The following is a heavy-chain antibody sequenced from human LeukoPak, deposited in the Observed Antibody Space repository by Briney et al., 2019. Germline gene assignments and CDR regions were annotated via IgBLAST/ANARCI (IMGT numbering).Heavy chain of an antibody. CDR3: AKGVGSSSSLYWYFDL. J-gene: IGHJ2*01. D-gene: IGHD6-6*01. CDR2: ISGSGGST. V-gene: IGHV3-23*01. CDR1: GFTFSSYA. Sequence: PGGSLRLSCAASGFTFSSYAMSWVRQAPGKGLEWVSAISGSGGSTYYADSVKGRFTTSRDNSKNTLYLQMNSLRAEDTAVYYCAKGVGSSSSLYWYFDLWGRGTLVTVSS.